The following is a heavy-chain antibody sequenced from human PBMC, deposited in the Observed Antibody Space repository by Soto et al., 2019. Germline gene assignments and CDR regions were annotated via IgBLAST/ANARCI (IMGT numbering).Heavy chain of an antibody. V-gene: IGHV3-30-3*01. CDR1: GFAVSSYS. CDR2: MSFDGHSK. CDR3: TRGRSMIANDDFEY. Sequence: QVQLVESGGGVVQPGTSLRLSCAASGFAVSSYSMHWVRQAPGKGLEWVAAMSFDGHSKYFADSVKGRFKISRDTSKNTWSLEMESLGVEDSALYHCTRGRSMIANDDFEYWGQGTQVTVSS. J-gene: IGHJ4*02. D-gene: IGHD2-21*01.